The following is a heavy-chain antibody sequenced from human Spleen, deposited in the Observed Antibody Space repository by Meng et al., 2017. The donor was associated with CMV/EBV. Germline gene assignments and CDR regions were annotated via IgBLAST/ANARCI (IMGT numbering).Heavy chain of an antibody. CDR2: LWSDGVKR. CDR3: ARKRGDNYDFWSGFGGMDV. J-gene: IGHJ6*02. D-gene: IGHD3-3*01. CDR1: GFTLSSYG. V-gene: IGHV3-33*01. Sequence: GGSLRLSCTTSGFTLSSYGMHWVRQPPGKGLEWVAVLWSDGVKRYYGDSVKGRFTISRDNSKNSLYLQMNSLRAEDTAVYYCARKRGDNYDFWSGFGGMDVWGQGTTVTVSS.